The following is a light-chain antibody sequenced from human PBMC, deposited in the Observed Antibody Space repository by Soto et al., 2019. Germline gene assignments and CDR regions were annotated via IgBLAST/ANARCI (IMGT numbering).Light chain of an antibody. J-gene: IGLJ3*02. CDR1: SSDVGGYNY. Sequence: QSALTQPASVSGSPGQSITISCTGTSSDVGGYNYVSWYQHHPGKAPKLIIYEVSNRPSGVSNRFSGSKSGNTASLTISGLQAEDEADYCCSSYTSSSTLVFGGGTQLTVL. CDR2: EVS. CDR3: SSYTSSSTLV. V-gene: IGLV2-14*01.